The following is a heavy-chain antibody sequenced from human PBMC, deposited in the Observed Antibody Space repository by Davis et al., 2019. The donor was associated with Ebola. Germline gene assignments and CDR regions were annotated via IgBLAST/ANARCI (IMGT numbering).Heavy chain of an antibody. CDR2: IIPIFGTA. CDR1: GGTFSSYA. V-gene: IGHV1-69*13. J-gene: IGHJ6*03. CDR3: ARGRDIVVVPAAIPPYYYYYMDV. D-gene: IGHD2-2*02. Sequence: SVKVSCKASGGTFSSYAISWVRPAPGQGLEWMGGIIPIFGTANYAQKFQGRVTITADESTSTAYMELSSLRSEDTAVYYCARGRDIVVVPAAIPPYYYYYMDVWGKGTTVTVSS.